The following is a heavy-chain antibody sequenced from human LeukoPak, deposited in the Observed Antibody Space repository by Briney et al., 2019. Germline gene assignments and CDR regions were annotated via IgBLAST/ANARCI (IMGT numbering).Heavy chain of an antibody. Sequence: SGTLTLTCAVSGVSISSSEWWIWVRQPPGQGLEWIGEIHRDGRTRYNPSLKSRVTMSIDYSKNQFSLKVSSVTAADTAIYYCGKTDIYFNPIDYWGPGSLVTVSS. CDR3: GKTDIYFNPIDY. V-gene: IGHV4-4*02. J-gene: IGHJ4*02. CDR2: IHRDGRT. D-gene: IGHD3-9*01. CDR1: GVSISSSEW.